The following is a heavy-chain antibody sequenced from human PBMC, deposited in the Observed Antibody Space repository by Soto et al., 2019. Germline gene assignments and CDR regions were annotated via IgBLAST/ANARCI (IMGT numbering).Heavy chain of an antibody. CDR3: AKERFQQVVTTPLGN. D-gene: IGHD6-13*01. V-gene: IGHV3-30*02. CDR1: GFTFSDYG. CDR2: IWYDGSEK. Sequence: QVQLVESGGGVVQPGASLRLSCAASGFTFSDYGMHWVRQAPGKGLQWVALIWYDGSEKRYAESVKGRFTVSRDNAKNTVYLQMNGLGVEDTAVYYCAKERFQQVVTTPLGNWGQGTLVTVAS. J-gene: IGHJ4*02.